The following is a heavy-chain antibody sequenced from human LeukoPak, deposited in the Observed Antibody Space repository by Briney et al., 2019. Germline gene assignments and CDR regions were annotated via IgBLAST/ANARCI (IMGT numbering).Heavy chain of an antibody. Sequence: GESLKISCKGSGYSFSSYWIGWVRQMPGKGLEWTGIIYPGDSDTRYSPSFQGQVTISADKSISTAYLQWSSLKASDTAMYYCARGGEYSYASSDYWGQGTLVTVSS. CDR1: GYSFSSYW. CDR2: IYPGDSDT. J-gene: IGHJ4*02. CDR3: ARGGEYSYASSDY. D-gene: IGHD5-18*01. V-gene: IGHV5-51*01.